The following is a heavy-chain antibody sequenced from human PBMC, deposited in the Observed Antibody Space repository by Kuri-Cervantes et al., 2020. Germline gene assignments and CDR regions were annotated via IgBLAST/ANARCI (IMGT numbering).Heavy chain of an antibody. Sequence: ASVKVSCKASGYTFTSYDINWVRQATGQGLEWMGWMNPNSGNTNYAQKLQGRVTMTTDTSTSTAYMELRSLRAEDTAVYYCARARFGELSINYFDYWGQGTLVTVSS. J-gene: IGHJ4*02. D-gene: IGHD3-10*01. CDR3: ARARFGELSINYFDY. CDR2: MNPNSGNT. V-gene: IGHV1-8*01. CDR1: GYTFTSYD.